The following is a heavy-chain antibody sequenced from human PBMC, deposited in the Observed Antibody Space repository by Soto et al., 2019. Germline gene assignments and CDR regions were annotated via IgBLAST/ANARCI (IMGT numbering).Heavy chain of an antibody. CDR2: IIPIFGTA. V-gene: IGHV1-69*13. J-gene: IGHJ4*02. CDR3: ARDPSTTNTWEYFFDN. CDR1: GGTFSSYA. D-gene: IGHD2-2*01. Sequence: SVKVSCKASGGTFSSYAISWVRQAPGQGLEWMGGIIPIFGTANYAQKFQGRVTITADESTSTAYMELSSLRSEDTAVYYRARDPSTTNTWEYFFDNWGQGALVTVSS.